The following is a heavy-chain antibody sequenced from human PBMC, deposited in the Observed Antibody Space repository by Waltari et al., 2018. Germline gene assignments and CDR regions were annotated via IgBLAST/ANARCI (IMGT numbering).Heavy chain of an antibody. CDR2: IYWNDDK. J-gene: IGHJ4*02. CDR1: GFSLSTSGVG. Sequence: QITLKESGPTLVKPTQPLTLTCTFSGFSLSTSGVGVGWIRQPPGKALEWLALIYWNDDKRYSPSLKSRLTITKDTSKNPVVLTRTNMDPVDTATYYCAHASYSSSALDYWGQGTLVTVSS. CDR3: AHASYSSSALDY. V-gene: IGHV2-5*01. D-gene: IGHD6-13*01.